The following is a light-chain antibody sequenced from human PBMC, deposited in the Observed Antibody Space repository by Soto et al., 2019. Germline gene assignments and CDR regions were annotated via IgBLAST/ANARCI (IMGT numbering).Light chain of an antibody. CDR3: SSYAGSLV. V-gene: IGLV2-8*01. CDR2: EVS. J-gene: IGLJ1*01. Sequence: QSVLTQPPSASGSPGQSVTISCTGTSSDVGGYNYVSWYQQHPGKAPKLMIYEVSKRPSGVPDRFSGSKSGNTASLTVSGLQAEDEADYYCSSYAGSLVFGTGTKVTVL. CDR1: SSDVGGYNY.